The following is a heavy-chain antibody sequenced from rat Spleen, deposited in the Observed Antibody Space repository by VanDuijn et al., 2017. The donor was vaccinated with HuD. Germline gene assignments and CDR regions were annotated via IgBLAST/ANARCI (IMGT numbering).Heavy chain of an antibody. CDR2: ISPCGGIT. V-gene: IGHV5-25*01. J-gene: IGHJ2*01. D-gene: IGHD4-6*01. Sequence: EVELVESGGGLVQPGRSLKLSCVASGFTFSSYDMAWVRQAPTKGLEWVASISPCGGITYYRDSVKRRFTVSRHNAKSTLYLQMDSLRSEDTATYYCTRHWGYWGQGVMVTVSS. CDR1: GFTFSSYD. CDR3: TRHWGY.